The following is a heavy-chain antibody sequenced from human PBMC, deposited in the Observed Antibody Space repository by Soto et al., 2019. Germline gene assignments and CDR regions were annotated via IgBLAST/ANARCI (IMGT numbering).Heavy chain of an antibody. CDR2: IYYSGST. CDR3: ARALYSSSWLFDY. J-gene: IGHJ4*02. CDR1: GGSISSGDYY. Sequence: LSLTCTVSGGSISSGDYYWSWIRQPPGKGLEWIGYIYYSGSTYYNPSLKSRVTISVDTSKNQFSLKLSSVTAADTAVYYCARALYSSSWLFDYWGRGTLVTVSS. D-gene: IGHD6-13*01. V-gene: IGHV4-30-4*01.